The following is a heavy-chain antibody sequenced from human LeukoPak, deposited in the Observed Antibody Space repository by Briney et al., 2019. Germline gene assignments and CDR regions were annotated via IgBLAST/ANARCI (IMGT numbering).Heavy chain of an antibody. J-gene: IGHJ5*02. CDR3: VRPQRNYNWFDP. Sequence: SETLSLTCTVSGGSISTSSYHWGWIRQPPGKGLEWIGSNYYSGTTYYNPSLQSRVTILADTSKNQFSLNLSSVTAADTAVYHCVRPQRNYNWFDPWGQGTLVTVSS. CDR1: GGSISTSSYH. CDR2: NYYSGTT. D-gene: IGHD1-7*01. V-gene: IGHV4-39*07.